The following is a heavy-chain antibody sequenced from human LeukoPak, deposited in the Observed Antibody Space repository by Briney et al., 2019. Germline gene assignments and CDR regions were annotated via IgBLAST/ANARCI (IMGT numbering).Heavy chain of an antibody. J-gene: IGHJ4*02. D-gene: IGHD5-18*01. V-gene: IGHV3-11*04. CDR2: ISSSGSTI. CDR3: VRDQPIGYSNGYPFDY. Sequence: PGGSLRLSCAASGFTFSDYYMSWIRQAPGKGLGRVSYISSSGSTIYYADSVKGRFTISRDNAKNSLYLQMNSLRAEDTAVYYCVRDQPIGYSNGYPFDYWGQGTLVTVSS. CDR1: GFTFSDYY.